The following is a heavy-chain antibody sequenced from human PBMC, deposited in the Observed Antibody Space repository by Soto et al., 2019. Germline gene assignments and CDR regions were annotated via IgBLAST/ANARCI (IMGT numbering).Heavy chain of an antibody. CDR1: GFTFSNAW. CDR2: IKSKTDGGTT. Sequence: PGGSLRLSCAASGFTFSNAWRSWVRQAPGKGLEWVGRIKSKTDGGTTDYAAPVKGRFTISRDDSKNTLYLQMNSLKTEDTAVYYCTVYFGVVIDYFDYWGQGTLVTVSS. V-gene: IGHV3-15*01. D-gene: IGHD3-3*01. CDR3: TVYFGVVIDYFDY. J-gene: IGHJ4*02.